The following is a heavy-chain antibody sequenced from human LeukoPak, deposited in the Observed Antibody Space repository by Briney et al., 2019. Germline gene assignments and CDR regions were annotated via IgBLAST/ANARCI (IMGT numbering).Heavy chain of an antibody. CDR3: AREAIVVVTAAITEVGSFDY. D-gene: IGHD2-21*02. V-gene: IGHV3-33*01. CDR1: GFTFSSYG. Sequence: PGRSPRLSCAASGFTFSSYGMHWVRQAPGKGLEWVAVIWYDGSNKYYADSVKGRFTISRDNSKNTLYLQMNSLRAEDTAVYYCAREAIVVVTAAITEVGSFDYWGQGTLVTVSS. CDR2: IWYDGSNK. J-gene: IGHJ4*02.